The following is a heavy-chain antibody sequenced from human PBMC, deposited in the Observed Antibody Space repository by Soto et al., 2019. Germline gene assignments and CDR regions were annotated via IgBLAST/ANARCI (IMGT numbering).Heavy chain of an antibody. V-gene: IGHV4-31*03. J-gene: IGHJ4*02. Sequence: QVQLQESAPGLVKPSQTLSLTCTVSGGSISSGDYYWSWIRQHPGKGLEWIGYTYNSANTYQSRSLNSRVSISADTSKNQFSLNLSSVTAADTAMYYCARLSSSGWPIDSWGQGTLVTVSS. CDR3: ARLSSSGWPIDS. CDR1: GGSISSGDYY. CDR2: TYNSANT. D-gene: IGHD6-19*01.